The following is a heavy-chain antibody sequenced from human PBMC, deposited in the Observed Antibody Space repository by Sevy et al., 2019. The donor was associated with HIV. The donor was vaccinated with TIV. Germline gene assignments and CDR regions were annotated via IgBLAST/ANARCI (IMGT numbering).Heavy chain of an antibody. D-gene: IGHD2-15*01. V-gene: IGHV3-30-3*01. J-gene: IGHJ6*02. CDR1: GFAFSSYA. CDR2: ISYDGINK. CDR3: ARALSNRKGYYYGMDV. Sequence: GGSLRLSCAASGFAFSSYAMHWVSQAPGKGLEWVEVISYDGINKYYADSVKGRFTISRDNSKNTLYLQMNSLRAEDTAVYYCARALSNRKGYYYGMDVWGQGTMVTVSS.